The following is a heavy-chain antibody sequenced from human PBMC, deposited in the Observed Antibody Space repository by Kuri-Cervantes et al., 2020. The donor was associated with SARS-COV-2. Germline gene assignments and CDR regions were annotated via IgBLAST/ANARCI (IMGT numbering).Heavy chain of an antibody. CDR2: IKSKTDGGTT. CDR1: GFTFSNYA. V-gene: IGHV3-15*01. Sequence: GESLKISCAGSGFTFSNYALSWVRQAPGKGLEWVGRIKSKTDGGTTDYAAPVKGRFTISRDDSKDTLYLQMNSLKTEDTAVYYCTTFPISRVAGTCDYWGQGTLVTVSS. CDR3: TTFPISRVAGTCDY. J-gene: IGHJ4*02. D-gene: IGHD6-19*01.